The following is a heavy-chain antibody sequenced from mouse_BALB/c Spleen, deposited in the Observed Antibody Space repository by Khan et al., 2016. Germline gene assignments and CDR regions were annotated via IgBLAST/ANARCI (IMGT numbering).Heavy chain of an antibody. CDR3: TTVVPDY. J-gene: IGHJ2*01. V-gene: IGHV6-6*02. CDR1: GFTFSSYW. D-gene: IGHD1-1*01. Sequence: EVKLEESGGGLVQPGGSMKLSCVASGFTFSSYWMSWVRQSPEKGLEWVAEIRLKSDNYATHYAESVKGKFTISRDDSKSRLYLQMNSVRAEDTGIYYCTTVVPDYWGQGTTLTVSS. CDR2: IRLKSDNYAT.